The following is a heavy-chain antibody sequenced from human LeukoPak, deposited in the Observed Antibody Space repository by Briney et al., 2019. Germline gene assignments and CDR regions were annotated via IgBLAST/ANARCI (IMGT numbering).Heavy chain of an antibody. V-gene: IGHV4-39*07. CDR2: IYYSGST. J-gene: IGHJ4*02. D-gene: IGHD1-26*01. Sequence: PSETLSLTCTVSGGSISSSSYYWGWIRQPPGKGLEWIGSIYYSGSTYYNPSLKTRVTISVDTSKNQFSLKLSSVTAADTAVYYCAKSPGKWELLRPFDYWGQGTLVTVSS. CDR1: GGSISSSSYY. CDR3: AKSPGKWELLRPFDY.